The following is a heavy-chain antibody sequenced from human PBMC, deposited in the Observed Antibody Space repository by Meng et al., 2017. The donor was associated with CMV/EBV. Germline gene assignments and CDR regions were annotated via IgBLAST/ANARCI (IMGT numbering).Heavy chain of an antibody. CDR2: IYYSGST. CDR1: GGSISSSSYY. V-gene: IGHV4-39*07. CDR3: ARVNVVVPAAISFDY. J-gene: IGHJ4*02. Sequence: GSLRLSCTVSGGSISSSSYYWGWLRQPPGKGLEWIGSIYYSGSTYYNPSLKSPVTISVDTSKNQFSLKLSSVTAADTAVYYCARVNVVVPAAISFDYWGQGTLVTVSS. D-gene: IGHD2-2*02.